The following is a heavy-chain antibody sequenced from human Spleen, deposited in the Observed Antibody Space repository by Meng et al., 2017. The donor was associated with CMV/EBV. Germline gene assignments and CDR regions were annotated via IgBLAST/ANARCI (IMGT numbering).Heavy chain of an antibody. CDR1: GFTFDDYT. CDR2: ISWDGGST. J-gene: IGHJ4*02. V-gene: IGHV3-43*01. CDR3: AKDIKD. Sequence: GESLKISCAASGFTFDDYTMHWVRQAPGKGLEWVSLISWDGGSTYYADSVKGRFTISRDNSKNSLYLQMNGLRPEDTALYYCAKDIKDWGQGTLVTVSS.